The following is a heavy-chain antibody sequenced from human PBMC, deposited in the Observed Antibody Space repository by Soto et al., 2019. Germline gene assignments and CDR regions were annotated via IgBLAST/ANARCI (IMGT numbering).Heavy chain of an antibody. D-gene: IGHD5-12*01. CDR3: ARHPRWGRGYSESLVEEKGRDGDWFDP. Sequence: ASVKVSCKASGYTFTSYGISWVRQAPGQGLEWMGWISAYNGNTNYAQKLQGRVTMTTDTSTSTAYMELRSLRSDDTAVYYCARHPRWGRGYSESLVEEKGRDGDWFDPWGQGTLVTVSS. CDR1: GYTFTSYG. J-gene: IGHJ5*02. V-gene: IGHV1-18*01. CDR2: ISAYNGNT.